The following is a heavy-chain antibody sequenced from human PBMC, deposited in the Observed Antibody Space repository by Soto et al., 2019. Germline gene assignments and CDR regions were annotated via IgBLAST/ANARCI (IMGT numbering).Heavy chain of an antibody. CDR1: GGSFSGYY. CDR2: INHSGST. V-gene: IGHV4-34*01. CDR3: GSPYYYGMDV. Sequence: SETLSLTCAVYGGSFSGYYWSWIRQPPGKGLEWIGEINHSGSTNYNPSLKSRVTISVDTSKNQFSLKLSSVTAADTAVYYCGSPYYYGMDVWGQGTTVTVSS. J-gene: IGHJ6*02.